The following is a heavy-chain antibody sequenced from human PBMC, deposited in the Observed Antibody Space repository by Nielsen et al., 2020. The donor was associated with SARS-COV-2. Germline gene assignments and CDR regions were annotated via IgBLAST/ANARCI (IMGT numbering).Heavy chain of an antibody. CDR2: INPSGSST. CDR3: ARAYSSSWPYYYYYGMDV. V-gene: IGHV1-46*01. J-gene: IGHJ6*02. D-gene: IGHD6-13*01. Sequence: WVRQAPGQGLEWMGIINPSGSSTSYAQKFQGRVTMTRDTSTSTVYMELSSLRSEDTAVYYCARAYSSSWPYYYYYGMDVWGQGTTVTVSS.